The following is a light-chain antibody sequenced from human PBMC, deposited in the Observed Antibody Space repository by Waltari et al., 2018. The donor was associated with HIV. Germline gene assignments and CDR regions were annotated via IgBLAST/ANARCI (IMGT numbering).Light chain of an antibody. CDR3: QQFGSSPWT. V-gene: IGKV3-20*01. CDR2: GAC. J-gene: IGKJ1*01. Sequence: EIVLTQSPGTLSLSPGERSTLSCRASQSVTSSYLAWYQQKPGQAPRLLIYGACNRATGIPDRFSGSGSGTDFTLTISRLESEDFAVYYCQQFGSSPWTFGQGTQVEIK. CDR1: QSVTSSY.